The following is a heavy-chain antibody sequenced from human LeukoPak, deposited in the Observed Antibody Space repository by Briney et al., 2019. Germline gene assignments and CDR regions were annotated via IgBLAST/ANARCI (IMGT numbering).Heavy chain of an antibody. CDR1: GDSFSSGGFF. CDR3: ARGFYDGSAYFPFDS. Sequence: SQTLSLTCTVSGDSFSSGGFFWNWIRLLPGKGLEWIAYVYYSGTAYYNPSLKSRVSISVDASKNQFSLQLTSVTAADTAVYFCARGFYDGSAYFPFDSWGQGTLVSVSS. D-gene: IGHD3-22*01. CDR2: VYYSGTA. V-gene: IGHV4-31*03. J-gene: IGHJ4*02.